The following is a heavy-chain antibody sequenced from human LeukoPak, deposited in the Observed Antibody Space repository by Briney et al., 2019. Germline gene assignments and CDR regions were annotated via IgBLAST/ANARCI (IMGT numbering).Heavy chain of an antibody. CDR2: INHSGST. J-gene: IGHJ4*02. D-gene: IGHD6-13*01. V-gene: IGHV4-34*01. CDR1: GGSFSGYY. CDR3: ARMSAAVDY. Sequence: SETLSLTCAVYGGSFSGYYWSWIRQPPGKGLEWIGEINHSGSTNYNPSLKSRVTISVDTSKNQFSLKLSSVTAADTAVYYCARMSAAVDYWGQGTLSPSPQ.